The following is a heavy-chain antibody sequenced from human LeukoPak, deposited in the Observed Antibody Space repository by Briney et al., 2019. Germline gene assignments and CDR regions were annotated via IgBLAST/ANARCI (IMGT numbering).Heavy chain of an antibody. J-gene: IGHJ6*02. Sequence: PGGSLRLSCAASGFTFSSYSMNWVRQAPGKGLEWVSSISSSSSYIYYADSVKGRFTISRDNAKNSLYLQMNSLRAEDTAVYYCAKDLLGYGDHNGMDVWGQGTTVTVSS. CDR2: ISSSSSYI. D-gene: IGHD4-17*01. V-gene: IGHV3-21*01. CDR1: GFTFSSYS. CDR3: AKDLLGYGDHNGMDV.